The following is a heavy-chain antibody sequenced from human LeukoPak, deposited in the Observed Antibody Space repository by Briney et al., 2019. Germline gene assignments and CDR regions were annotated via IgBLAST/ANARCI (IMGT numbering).Heavy chain of an antibody. Sequence: ASVKVSCKASGYTFTSYYMHWVRQAPGQGLEWMGIINPSGGSTSYAQKFQGRVTMTRDMSTSTVYMELSSLRSEDTAVYYCATQPGIAVAGTWDGFDPWGQGTLVTVSS. V-gene: IGHV1-46*01. CDR1: GYTFTSYY. CDR3: ATQPGIAVAGTWDGFDP. CDR2: INPSGGST. D-gene: IGHD6-19*01. J-gene: IGHJ5*02.